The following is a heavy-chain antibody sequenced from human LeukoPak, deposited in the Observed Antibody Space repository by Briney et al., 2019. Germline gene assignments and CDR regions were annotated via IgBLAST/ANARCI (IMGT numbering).Heavy chain of an antibody. CDR1: GFTFSNYG. J-gene: IGHJ4*02. CDR2: ISSDGSNK. D-gene: IGHD3-10*01. CDR3: AKDGLWFGDLTYFDY. V-gene: IGHV3-30*18. Sequence: GGSLRLSCAASGFTFSNYGMHWVRQAPGKGLEWVAVISSDGSNKYYADSVKGRFTISRDNSKNTLLLQMNSLRAEDTAVYYCAKDGLWFGDLTYFDYWGQGTLVTVSS.